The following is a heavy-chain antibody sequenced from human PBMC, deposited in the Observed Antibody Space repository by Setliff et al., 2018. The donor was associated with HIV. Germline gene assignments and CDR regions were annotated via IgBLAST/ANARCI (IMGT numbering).Heavy chain of an antibody. D-gene: IGHD3-3*01. Sequence: PGGSLRLSCAASGFSFSNSWMTWVRQAPGKGLEWVATIKEDGREKYYVGSVKGRFTTSRDNAKRSLYLQMNRLKTDDTAFYYCATFADGPDSWGQGTLVTVSS. CDR1: GFSFSNSW. CDR2: IKEDGREK. CDR3: ATFADGPDS. J-gene: IGHJ4*02. V-gene: IGHV3-7*01.